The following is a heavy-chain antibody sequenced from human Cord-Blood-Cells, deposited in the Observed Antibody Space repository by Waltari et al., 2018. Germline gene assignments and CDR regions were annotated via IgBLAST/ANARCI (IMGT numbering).Heavy chain of an antibody. CDR1: GGSISSGDYY. J-gene: IGHJ2*01. CDR2: IYYSGST. CDR3: ARGGGSSANWYFDL. Sequence: QVQLQESGPGLVKPSQTLSLTCTVSGGSISSGDYYWSWIRQPPGKGLEWIGYIYYSGSTYYNPALKSRVTRSVDTSEDQFSLKLSSVTAADTAVYYCARGGGSSANWYFDLWGRGTLVTVSS. D-gene: IGHD6-6*01. V-gene: IGHV4-30-4*01.